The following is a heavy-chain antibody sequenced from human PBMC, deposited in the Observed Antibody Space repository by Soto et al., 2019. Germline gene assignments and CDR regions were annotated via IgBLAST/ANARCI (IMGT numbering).Heavy chain of an antibody. J-gene: IGHJ3*02. CDR3: ARDLVATTPQGDAFDI. CDR1: GFTFSSYS. D-gene: IGHD5-12*01. Sequence: ESGGGLVKPGGSLRLSCAASGFTFSSYSMTWVRQAPGKGLEWVSSISSSSRYIYYSDSLKGRFTISRDNAKSSLYLQMNSLRAEDTALYYCARDLVATTPQGDAFDIWGQGTMVTVSS. V-gene: IGHV3-21*01. CDR2: ISSSSRYI.